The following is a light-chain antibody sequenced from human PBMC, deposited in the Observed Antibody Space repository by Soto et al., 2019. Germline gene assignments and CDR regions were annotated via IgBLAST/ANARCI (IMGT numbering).Light chain of an antibody. CDR1: QSVSSRY. V-gene: IGKV3-20*01. J-gene: IGKJ2*01. CDR3: HQYSGPGMYT. Sequence: EIVLTQSPGTLSLSPGEGATLSCRASQSVSSRYLAWYQQRPGQAPMLLIYGASTRPPGLPDRFSGSGSGKDLPLTRSRLEPEDFAEYFCHQYSGPGMYTFRQGTKQEIK. CDR2: GAS.